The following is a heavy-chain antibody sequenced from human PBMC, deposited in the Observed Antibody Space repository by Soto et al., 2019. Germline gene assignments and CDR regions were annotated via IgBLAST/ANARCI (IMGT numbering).Heavy chain of an antibody. J-gene: IGHJ5*02. CDR2: IFYSGGT. CDR1: NDSISSYY. V-gene: IGHV4-59*01. Sequence: SETLSLTCTVSNDSISSYYWSWIRHPPGKGLEWIGYIFYSGGTTYNPSLESRVTISVDRSTNQFSLKLTSVTAADTAVYYCVRELSRGWFDPWGQGTLVTVSS. CDR3: VRELSRGWFDP. D-gene: IGHD3-16*01.